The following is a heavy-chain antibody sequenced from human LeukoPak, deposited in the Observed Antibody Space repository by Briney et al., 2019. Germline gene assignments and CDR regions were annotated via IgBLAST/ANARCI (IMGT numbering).Heavy chain of an antibody. J-gene: IGHJ4*02. D-gene: IGHD3-22*01. V-gene: IGHV4-59*01. CDR3: ARGGRTYYYDSSGFGLLDY. CDR2: IYYSGST. Sequence: IXXPXXXGLEWSXYIYYSGSTNYNPSLKSGVTISVDTSKNQFSLKLSSVTAADTAVYYCARGGRTYYYDSSGFGLLDYWGQGTLVTVSS.